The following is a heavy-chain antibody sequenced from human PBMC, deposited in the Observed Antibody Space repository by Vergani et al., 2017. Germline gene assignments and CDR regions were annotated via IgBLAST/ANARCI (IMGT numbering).Heavy chain of an antibody. J-gene: IGHJ3*02. D-gene: IGHD3-22*01. Sequence: QVQLVQSGAEVKKPGSSVKVSCKASGGTFSSYAISWVRQAPGQGLEWMGGIIPIFGTANYAQKFQGRVTITADESTSTAYLELSSLRSEDTAVYYCARAGGDYYDSRGTHPAAFDIWAKGQWSPSLQ. CDR2: IIPIFGTA. CDR1: GGTFSSYA. CDR3: ARAGGDYYDSRGTHPAAFDI. V-gene: IGHV1-69*01.